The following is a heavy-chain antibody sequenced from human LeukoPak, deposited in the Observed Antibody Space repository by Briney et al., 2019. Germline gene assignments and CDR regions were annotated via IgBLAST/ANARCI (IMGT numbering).Heavy chain of an antibody. CDR1: GFTLSNAW. D-gene: IGHD5-12*01. CDR3: ARPIVTTIHSLDD. Sequence: PGGSLRLSCAAPGFTLSNAWMSCVREAPGGGLVWVSRNKNDGSNGSYADSVKGLSSISRDNTKNTLYLQMNSLRAEDTAIYYCARPIVTTIHSLDDWGQGTLVTVSS. CDR2: NKNDGSNG. V-gene: IGHV3-74*01. J-gene: IGHJ4*02.